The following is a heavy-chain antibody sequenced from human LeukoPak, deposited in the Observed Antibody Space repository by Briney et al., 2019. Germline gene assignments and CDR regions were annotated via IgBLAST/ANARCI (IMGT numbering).Heavy chain of an antibody. D-gene: IGHD2-15*01. J-gene: IGHJ4*02. V-gene: IGHV3-23*01. CDR2: ISNNGGYT. Sequence: GGSLRLSCAASRFILSQYGFNWVRQAPGKGLEWVSAISNNGGYTYYADSVQGRFTISRDNSKSTLCLQMNSLRAEDTAVYYCAKQLGYCSDGSCYFPYWGQGTLVTVSS. CDR1: RFILSQYG. CDR3: AKQLGYCSDGSCYFPY.